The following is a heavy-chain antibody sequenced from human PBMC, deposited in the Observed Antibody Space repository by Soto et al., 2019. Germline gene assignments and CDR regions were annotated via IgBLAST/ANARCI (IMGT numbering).Heavy chain of an antibody. J-gene: IGHJ2*01. Sequence: QDQLVQSGAEVKKPGSSVKVSCKASGGTFSSHTFSWVRQAPGQGLEWMGRIIPALGTATYAQKFQGRVTITADESATTVYLALNSLRSEDTAVYYCARPDFGDYWCFDPWGRGTLVTVSS. CDR3: ARPDFGDYWCFDP. D-gene: IGHD4-17*01. V-gene: IGHV1-69*08. CDR1: GGTFSSHT. CDR2: IIPALGTA.